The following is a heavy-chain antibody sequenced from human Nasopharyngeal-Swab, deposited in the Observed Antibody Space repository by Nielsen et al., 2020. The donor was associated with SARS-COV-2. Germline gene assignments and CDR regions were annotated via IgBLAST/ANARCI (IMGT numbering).Heavy chain of an antibody. V-gene: IGHV4-34*01. J-gene: IGHJ6*02. D-gene: IGHD6-19*01. CDR3: ARDGYSSGWYPHYYYYYGMDV. CDR2: INHSGST. CDR1: GGSFSGYY. Sequence: SETLSLTCAVYGGSFSGYYWSWIRQPPGKGLEWIGEINHSGSTNYNPSLKSRVTISVDTSKNQFSLKLSSVTAADTAVYYCARDGYSSGWYPHYYYYYGMDVWGQGTTVTVSS.